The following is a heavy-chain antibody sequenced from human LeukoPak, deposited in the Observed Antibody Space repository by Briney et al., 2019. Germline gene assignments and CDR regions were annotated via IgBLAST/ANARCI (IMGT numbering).Heavy chain of an antibody. CDR2: IYPGDSDT. CDR3: ARLSPPYYYGMDV. Sequence: GESLKISCKGSGYSFTSYWIGWVRQMPGKGLEWMGIIYPGDSDTRYSPSSQGQVTISADKSISTAYLQWSSLKASDTAMYYCARLSPPYYYGMDVWGQGTTVTVSS. V-gene: IGHV5-51*01. J-gene: IGHJ6*02. CDR1: GYSFTSYW.